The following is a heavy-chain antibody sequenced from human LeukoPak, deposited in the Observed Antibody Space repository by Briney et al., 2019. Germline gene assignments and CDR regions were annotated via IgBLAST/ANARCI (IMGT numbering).Heavy chain of an antibody. CDR1: GYSISSGYY. Sequence: SETLSLTCTVSGYSISSGYYWGWIRQPPGKGLEWIGSIYHSGSTYYNPSLKSRVTISVDTSKNQFSLKLSSVTAADTAVYYCARTFSSSWFDAFDIWGRGTMVTVSS. CDR3: ARTFSSSWFDAFDI. V-gene: IGHV4-38-2*02. CDR2: IYHSGST. D-gene: IGHD6-13*01. J-gene: IGHJ3*02.